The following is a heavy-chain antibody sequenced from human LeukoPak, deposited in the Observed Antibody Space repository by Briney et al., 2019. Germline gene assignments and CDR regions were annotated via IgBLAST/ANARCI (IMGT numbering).Heavy chain of an antibody. V-gene: IGHV3-23*01. CDR1: GFTFSSYA. Sequence: PGGSLRLSCAASGFTFSSYAMSWVRQAPGKGLEWVSAISGSGGSTYYADSVKGRFTISRDNSKNTLYLQMNSLRAEDTAVYYCAKSSSNYYYYYMDAWGKGTTVTVSS. D-gene: IGHD2-2*01. J-gene: IGHJ6*03. CDR2: ISGSGGST. CDR3: AKSSSNYYYYYMDA.